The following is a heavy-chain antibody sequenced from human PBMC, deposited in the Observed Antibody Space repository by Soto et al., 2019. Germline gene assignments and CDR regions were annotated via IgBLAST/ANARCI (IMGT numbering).Heavy chain of an antibody. CDR3: ATGLHDYGDYRDY. CDR2: IIPILGIA. J-gene: IGHJ4*02. Sequence: QVLLVQSGAEVKKPGSSVKVSCKASGGTFSSYTISWVRQAPGQGLEWMGRIIPILGIANYAQKFQGRVTITADKSTSTAYMELSSLRSEDTAVYYCATGLHDYGDYRDYWGQGTLVTVSS. D-gene: IGHD4-17*01. V-gene: IGHV1-69*02. CDR1: GGTFSSYT.